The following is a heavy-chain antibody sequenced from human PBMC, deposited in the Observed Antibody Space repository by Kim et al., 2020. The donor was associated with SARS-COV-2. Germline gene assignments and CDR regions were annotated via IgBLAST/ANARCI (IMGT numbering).Heavy chain of an antibody. J-gene: IGHJ6*02. CDR1: GFTFSSYG. Sequence: GGSLRLSCAASGFTFSSYGMHWVRQAPGNGLEWVAVISYDGSNKYYADSVKGRFTISRDNSKNTLYLQMNSLRAEDTAVYYCAKKARRGHYYYGMDVWGQGTTVTVSS. D-gene: IGHD3-10*01. CDR3: AKKARRGHYYYGMDV. CDR2: ISYDGSNK. V-gene: IGHV3-30*18.